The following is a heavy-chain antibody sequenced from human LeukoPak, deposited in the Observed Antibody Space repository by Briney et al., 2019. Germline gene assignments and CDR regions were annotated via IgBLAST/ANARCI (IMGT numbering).Heavy chain of an antibody. V-gene: IGHV3-21*01. J-gene: IGHJ4*02. D-gene: IGHD3-22*01. CDR1: GFTFSSYS. CDR3: ARDRYYDSSGYYFDY. Sequence: PGGSLRLSCAASGFTFSSYSMNWVRQAPGKGLEWVSSISSSSSYIYYADSVKGRFTISRDNAKNSLYLQMNSLRAEGTAVYYCARDRYYDSSGYYFDYWGQGTLVTVSS. CDR2: ISSSSSYI.